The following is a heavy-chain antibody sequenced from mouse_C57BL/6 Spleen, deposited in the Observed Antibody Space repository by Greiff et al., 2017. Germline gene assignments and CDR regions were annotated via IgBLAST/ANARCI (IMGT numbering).Heavy chain of an antibody. CDR2: IHPNSGST. CDR1: GYTFTSYW. Sequence: QVQLQQPGAELVKPGASVKLSCKASGYTFTSYWMHWVKQRPGQGLEWIGMIHPNSGSTNYNEKFKSKATLTVDKSSSTAYMQLSSLTSEDSAVYYCAREPGRVYYAMDYWGQGTSVTVSS. CDR3: AREPGRVYYAMDY. D-gene: IGHD3-3*01. V-gene: IGHV1-64*01. J-gene: IGHJ4*01.